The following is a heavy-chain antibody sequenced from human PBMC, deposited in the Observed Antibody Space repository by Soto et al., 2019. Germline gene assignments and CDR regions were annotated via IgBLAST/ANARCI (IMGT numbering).Heavy chain of an antibody. J-gene: IGHJ4*02. CDR3: ATHPPYGPLDH. D-gene: IGHD4-17*01. CDR2: IYYSENT. V-gene: IGHV4-39*01. Sequence: SETLSLTCTFSGGSISSSSNHLGWIRQPPGKGLEWIGNIYYSENTYYNPSLKSRVTISVDTSKNQFSLRLTSVTAADTAVYYCATHPPYGPLDHWGQGTLVTVSS. CDR1: GGSISSSSNH.